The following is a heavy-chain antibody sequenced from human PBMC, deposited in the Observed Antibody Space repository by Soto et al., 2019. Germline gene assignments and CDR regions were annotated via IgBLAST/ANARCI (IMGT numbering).Heavy chain of an antibody. CDR3: ARGIGTYSSSSWFDP. CDR2: INHSGST. CDR1: GGSFSGYY. D-gene: IGHD6-6*01. V-gene: IGHV4-34*01. J-gene: IGHJ5*02. Sequence: KPSETLSLTCAVYGGSFSGYYWSWIRQPPGKGLEWIGEINHSGSTNYNPSLKSRVTISVDTSKNQFSLKLSSVTAADTAVYYCARGIGTYSSSSWFDPWGQGTLVTVSS.